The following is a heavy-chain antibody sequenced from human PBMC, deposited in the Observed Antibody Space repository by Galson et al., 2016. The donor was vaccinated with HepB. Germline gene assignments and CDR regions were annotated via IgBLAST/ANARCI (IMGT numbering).Heavy chain of an antibody. CDR1: GGSFSTYG. J-gene: IGHJ6*02. V-gene: IGHV1-69*13. CDR3: ARPKQDYSLYAMDV. Sequence: SVKVSCKASGGSFSTYGISWVRQAPGRGLEWMGGIIPTFRTPNYAQKLQGRVTITADESTSTVYMELSRLTSEDTAVYYCARPKQDYSLYAMDVWGQGTTITVSS. CDR2: IIPTFRTP. D-gene: IGHD3-16*01.